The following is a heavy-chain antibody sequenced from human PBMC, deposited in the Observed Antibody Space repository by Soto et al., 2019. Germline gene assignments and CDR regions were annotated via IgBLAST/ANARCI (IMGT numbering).Heavy chain of an antibody. CDR3: ARRRAYDILTGYPDY. D-gene: IGHD3-9*01. CDR2: ISGSGGST. Sequence: GGSLRLSCAASGFTFSSYAIIWVRQSPGKGLEWVSAISGSGGSTYYADSVKGRFTISRDNSKNTLYLQMNSLRAEDTAVYYCARRRAYDILTGYPDYWGQGTLVTVSS. CDR1: GFTFSSYA. V-gene: IGHV3-23*01. J-gene: IGHJ4*02.